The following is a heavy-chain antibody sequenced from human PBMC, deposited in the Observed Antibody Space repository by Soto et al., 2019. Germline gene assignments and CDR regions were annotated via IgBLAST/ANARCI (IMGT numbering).Heavy chain of an antibody. D-gene: IGHD3-10*01. CDR1: GYSISSINW. CDR2: IHHSGST. Sequence: PWETLSLTCAVSGYSISSINWWSWVRQPPGKGLKWIGEIHHSGSTNYNPSLKSRVTTSVDTSKNQFSLKLSSVTAADTAVYYCARRYGSFFDIWGQGTMVTVSS. V-gene: IGHV4-4*02. J-gene: IGHJ3*02. CDR3: ARRYGSFFDI.